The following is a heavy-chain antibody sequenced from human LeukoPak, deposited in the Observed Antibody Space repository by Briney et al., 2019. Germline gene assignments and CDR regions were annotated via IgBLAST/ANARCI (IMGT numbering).Heavy chain of an antibody. CDR1: GGSFSGYY. CDR3: ARSPRGGSGSYDY. J-gene: IGHJ4*02. D-gene: IGHD3-10*01. V-gene: IGHV4-34*01. CDR2: INHSGST. Sequence: SETLSLTCAVYGGSFSGYYWSWIRQPPGKGLEWIGEINHSGSTNYSPSLKSRVTISVDTSKNQFSLKLSSVTAADTAVYYCARSPRGGSGSYDYWGQGTLVTVSS.